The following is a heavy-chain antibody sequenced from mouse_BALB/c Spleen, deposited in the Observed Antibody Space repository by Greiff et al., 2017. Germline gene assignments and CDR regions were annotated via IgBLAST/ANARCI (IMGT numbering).Heavy chain of an antibody. CDR3: NLYYGYDYYAMDY. Sequence: VQLKHSGAELVRSGASVKLSCTASGFNIKDYYMHWVKQRPEQGLEWIGWIDPENGDTEYAPKFQGKATMTADTSSNTAYLQLSSLTSEDTAVYYCNLYYGYDYYAMDYWGQGTSVTVSS. CDR2: IDPENGDT. D-gene: IGHD1-2*01. V-gene: IGHV14-4*02. CDR1: GFNIKDYY. J-gene: IGHJ4*01.